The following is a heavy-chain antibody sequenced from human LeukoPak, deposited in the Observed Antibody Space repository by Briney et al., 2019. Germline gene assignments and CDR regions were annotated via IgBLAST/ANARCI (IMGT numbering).Heavy chain of an antibody. Sequence: GRSLRLSCAASGFTFSSYAMHWVRQAPGKGLGWVAVIPYDGSNKYYADSVKGRFTISRDNSKNTLYLQMNSLRAEDTAVYYCARDHNTVTTEYYYMDVWGKGTTVTVSS. CDR3: ARDHNTVTTEYYYMDV. D-gene: IGHD4-11*01. CDR2: IPYDGSNK. CDR1: GFTFSSYA. J-gene: IGHJ6*03. V-gene: IGHV3-30*01.